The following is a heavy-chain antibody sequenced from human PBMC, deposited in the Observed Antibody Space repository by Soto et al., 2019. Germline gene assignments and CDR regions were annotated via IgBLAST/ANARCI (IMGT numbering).Heavy chain of an antibody. J-gene: IGHJ4*02. CDR2: ISGSGGST. Sequence: GGSLRLSCAASGFTFSSYAMSWVRQAPGKGLEWVSAISGSGGSTYYADSVKGRFTISRDNSKNTLYLQMNSLRAEDTAVYYCAKAKGQITIFGVVIMAFDYWGQGTLVTVSS. CDR1: GFTFSSYA. CDR3: AKAKGQITIFGVVIMAFDY. D-gene: IGHD3-3*01. V-gene: IGHV3-23*01.